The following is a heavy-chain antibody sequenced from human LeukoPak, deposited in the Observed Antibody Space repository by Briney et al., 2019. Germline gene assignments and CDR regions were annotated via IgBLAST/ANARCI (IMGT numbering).Heavy chain of an antibody. CDR2: ISYDGSNK. J-gene: IGHJ4*02. Sequence: GSLRLSCAASGFPFSSYGMHWVRPAPGKGLEWVAVISYDGSNKYYADSVKGRFTISRDNSKNTLYLQMNSLRAEDTAVYYCAKDPVAGIPYDDYWGQGTLVTVSS. D-gene: IGHD6-13*01. V-gene: IGHV3-30*18. CDR1: GFPFSSYG. CDR3: AKDPVAGIPYDDY.